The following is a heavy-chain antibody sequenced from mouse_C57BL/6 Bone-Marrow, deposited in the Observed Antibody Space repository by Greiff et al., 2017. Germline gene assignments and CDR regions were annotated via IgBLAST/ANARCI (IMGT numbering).Heavy chain of an antibody. CDR3: ARSAGTLFDY. CDR2: INPSTGGT. Sequence: EVKLMESGPELVKPGASVKISCKASGYSFTGYYMNWVKQSPEKSLEWIGEINPSTGGTTYNQKFKAKATLTVDKSSSTAYMQLKSLTSEYSAVYYCARSAGTLFDYWGQGTTLTVSS. D-gene: IGHD1-1*01. V-gene: IGHV1-42*01. CDR1: GYSFTGYY. J-gene: IGHJ2*01.